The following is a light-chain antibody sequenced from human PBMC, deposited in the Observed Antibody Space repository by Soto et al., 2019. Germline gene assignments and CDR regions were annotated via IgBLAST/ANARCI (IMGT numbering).Light chain of an antibody. CDR2: EVS. Sequence: QSALTQPPSASGSPGKSVTISCTGTSSDVGGYDYVSWYQQHPGKAPKLMIYEVSKRRSGVPDRFSGSKSGNSASLTVSGLQAEDEGDYYCTSYAGSNNVLFGGGTKVTVL. J-gene: IGLJ2*01. CDR3: TSYAGSNNVL. V-gene: IGLV2-8*01. CDR1: SSDVGGYDY.